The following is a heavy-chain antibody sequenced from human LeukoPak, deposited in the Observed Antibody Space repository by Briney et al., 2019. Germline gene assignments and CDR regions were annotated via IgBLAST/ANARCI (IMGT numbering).Heavy chain of an antibody. CDR3: TRVGAGGWYADY. D-gene: IGHD6-19*01. V-gene: IGHV1-2*02. J-gene: IGHJ4*01. Sequence: ASVKVSCKASGYTFTGYYMHWVRQAPGQGLEWMGWISSNSGGTHYAQRFQGRVTMTRDTSISTVYMELARLTADDTAIFYCTRVGAGGWYADYWGHGTLLTVSS. CDR2: ISSNSGGT. CDR1: GYTFTGYY.